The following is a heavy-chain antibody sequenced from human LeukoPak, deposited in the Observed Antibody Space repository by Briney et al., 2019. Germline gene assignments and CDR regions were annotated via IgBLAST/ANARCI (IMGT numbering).Heavy chain of an antibody. CDR2: INAGNGNT. Sequence: GVSVKVSCKASGYTFTSYAMHWVRQAPGQRREGMGGINAGNGNTKYSQKFQGRVTITRDTSASTAYMELSSLRSEDTAVYYCARLRYFQRFDPWGQGTLVTVSS. J-gene: IGHJ5*02. V-gene: IGHV1-3*01. CDR3: ARLRYFQRFDP. D-gene: IGHD3-9*01. CDR1: GYTFTSYA.